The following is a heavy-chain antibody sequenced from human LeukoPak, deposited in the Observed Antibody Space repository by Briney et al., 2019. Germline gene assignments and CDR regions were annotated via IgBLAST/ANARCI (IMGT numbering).Heavy chain of an antibody. J-gene: IGHJ4*02. V-gene: IGHV3-23*01. CDR1: GFTFSSYA. CDR3: AKDGSPHNDYGDYRGDQQSGGY. CDR2: ISGSGGST. D-gene: IGHD4-17*01. Sequence: GGSLRLSCAASGFTFSSYAMSWVRQAPGKGLEWVSAISGSGGSTYYADSVKGRFTISRDNSKNTLYLQMNSLRAEDTAVYYCAKDGSPHNDYGDYRGDQQSGGYWGQGTLVTVSS.